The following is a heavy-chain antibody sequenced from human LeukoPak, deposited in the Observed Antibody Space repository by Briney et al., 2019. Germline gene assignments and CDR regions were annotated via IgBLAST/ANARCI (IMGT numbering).Heavy chain of an antibody. CDR3: AKDPNYDYVWGGFDY. Sequence: GGSLRLSCAASGFTLSSYAMSWVRQAPGKGLEWVSAISGSGGSTYYADSVKGRFTISRDNSKNTLYLQMNSLRAEDTAVYYCAKDPNYDYVWGGFDYWGQGTLVTVSS. D-gene: IGHD3-16*01. J-gene: IGHJ4*02. CDR1: GFTLSSYA. V-gene: IGHV3-23*01. CDR2: ISGSGGST.